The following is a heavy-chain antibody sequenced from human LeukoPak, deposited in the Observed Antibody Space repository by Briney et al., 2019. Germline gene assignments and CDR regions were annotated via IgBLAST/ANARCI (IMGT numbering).Heavy chain of an antibody. V-gene: IGHV1-18*04. D-gene: IGHD6-13*01. CDR2: ISVFYGHT. J-gene: IGHJ6*03. CDR3: VREVSAANAGYMDV. CDR1: GYILTGYY. Sequence: ASVKVSFKASGYILTGYYMHWVRQAPGQGLEWMGWISVFYGHTNYSQNFQGRLTMTTHTSTSTAYLELRSLRSDDTAVYYCVREVSAANAGYMDVWGTGTTVTVSS.